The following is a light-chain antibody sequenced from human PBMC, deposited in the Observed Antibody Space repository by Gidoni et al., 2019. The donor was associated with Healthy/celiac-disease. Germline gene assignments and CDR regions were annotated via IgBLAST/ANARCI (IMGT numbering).Light chain of an antibody. V-gene: IGKV3-20*01. CDR2: GAS. CDR3: QQYGSSQFT. Sequence: EIVLTQSPGTLSLSPGERVTLSCRASQSVSSSYLAWYQQKPGQAPRLLIYGASSRATGIPDRFRGSGSGTDFTLNISRLEPEDFAVYYCQQYGSSQFTFGPGTKVDIK. J-gene: IGKJ3*01. CDR1: QSVSSSY.